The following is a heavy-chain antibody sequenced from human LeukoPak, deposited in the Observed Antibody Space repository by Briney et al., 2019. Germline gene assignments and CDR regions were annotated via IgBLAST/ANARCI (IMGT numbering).Heavy chain of an antibody. D-gene: IGHD3-22*01. Sequence: SETLSLTCTVSGGSISSYYWSWIRQPPGKGLEWIGYIYYSGSTNYNPSLKSRVTISVDTSKNQFSLKLSSVTAADTAVYYCARDTYYYDSSGCSRYDWFDPWGQGTLVTVSS. CDR3: ARDTYYYDSSGCSRYDWFDP. J-gene: IGHJ5*02. CDR1: GGSISSYY. V-gene: IGHV4-59*01. CDR2: IYYSGST.